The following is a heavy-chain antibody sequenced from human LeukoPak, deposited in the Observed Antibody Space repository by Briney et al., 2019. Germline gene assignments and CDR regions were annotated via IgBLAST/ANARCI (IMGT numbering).Heavy chain of an antibody. Sequence: GGSLRLSCAASGFTFSDYYMSWIRQAPGKGLEWASYISSSGSTIYYADSVKGRFTISRDNAKNSLYLQMNSLRAEDTAVYYCALLPYCSSTSCYEIDYWGQGTLVTVSS. J-gene: IGHJ4*02. CDR1: GFTFSDYY. V-gene: IGHV3-11*04. CDR2: ISSSGSTI. CDR3: ALLPYCSSTSCYEIDY. D-gene: IGHD2-2*01.